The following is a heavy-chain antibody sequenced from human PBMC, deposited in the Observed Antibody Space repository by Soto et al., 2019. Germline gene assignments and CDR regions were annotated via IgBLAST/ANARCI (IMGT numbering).Heavy chain of an antibody. CDR3: ARRVVSGGWYFDL. V-gene: IGHV4-30-4*01. CDR1: GGSISSDNYY. CDR2: IYYSGST. D-gene: IGHD3-22*01. J-gene: IGHJ2*01. Sequence: QVQLQESGPGVVKPSQTLSFTCTVSGGSISSDNYYWSWIRQPPGKGLEWIWYIYYSGSTYYNPSLQSRLTISQDTSKNQFSLKLSSVTAADTAVYYCARRVVSGGWYFDLWGRGTLVTVSS.